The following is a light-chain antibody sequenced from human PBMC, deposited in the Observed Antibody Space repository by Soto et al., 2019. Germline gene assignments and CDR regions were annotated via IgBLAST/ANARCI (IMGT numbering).Light chain of an antibody. CDR1: SSNIGAGSD. CDR2: GND. Sequence: QSVLTQPPSLSGAPGQRVTISCTGGSSNIGAGSDVNWYQQLPGTAPKLLIYGNDIRPSGVPDRFSASKSGTSASLAITGLQADDDAYYYCQSYDDGLITYVFGSGTKFTVL. CDR3: QSYDDGLITYV. J-gene: IGLJ1*01. V-gene: IGLV1-40*01.